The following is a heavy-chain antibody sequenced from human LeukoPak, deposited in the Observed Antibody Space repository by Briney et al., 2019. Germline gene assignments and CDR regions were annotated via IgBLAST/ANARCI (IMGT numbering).Heavy chain of an antibody. V-gene: IGHV3-30*02. Sequence: PGGPLRLSCAASGFTFSSYGMHWVRQAPGKGLEWVAFIRYDGSNKYYADSVKGRFTISRDNSKNTLYLQMNSLRAEDTAVYYCAKALYYYGSGSYYNRPFDYWGQGTLVTVSS. D-gene: IGHD3-10*01. CDR3: AKALYYYGSGSYYNRPFDY. CDR2: IRYDGSNK. J-gene: IGHJ4*02. CDR1: GFTFSSYG.